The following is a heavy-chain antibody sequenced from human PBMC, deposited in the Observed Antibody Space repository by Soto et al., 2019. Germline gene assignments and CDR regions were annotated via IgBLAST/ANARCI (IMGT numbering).Heavy chain of an antibody. CDR1: GGSFSGYY. V-gene: IGHV4-34*01. CDR3: ASEYVLLWFGEPLYYYMDV. J-gene: IGHJ6*03. Sequence: ETLSLTCAVYGGSFSGYYWSWIRQPPGKGLEWIGEINHSGSTNYNPSLKSRVTISVDTSKNQFSLKLSSVTAADTTVYYCASEYVLLWFGEPLYYYMDVWGKGTSVTVSS. D-gene: IGHD3-10*01. CDR2: INHSGST.